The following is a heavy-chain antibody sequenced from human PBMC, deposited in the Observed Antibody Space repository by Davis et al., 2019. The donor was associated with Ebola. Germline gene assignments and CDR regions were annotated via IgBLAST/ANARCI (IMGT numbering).Heavy chain of an antibody. CDR2: TYYSSKWYN. D-gene: IGHD5-12*01. CDR3: VRGWLRSKFDY. CDR1: GDSVSRGG. V-gene: IGHV6-1*01. J-gene: IGHJ4*02. Sequence: HSQTLSLTCAIFGDSVSRGGWNWIRQSPSRGLEWLGRTYYSSKWYNDYAVSVKSRITINPDTSKNQFSLQLNSVTPEDTAVYYCVRGWLRSKFDYWGQGTLVTVSS.